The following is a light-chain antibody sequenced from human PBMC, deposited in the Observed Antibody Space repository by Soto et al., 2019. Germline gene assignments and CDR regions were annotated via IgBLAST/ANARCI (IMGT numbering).Light chain of an antibody. J-gene: IGLJ3*02. CDR1: SSDVGGSNY. Sequence: QSVLTQPPSASGSPGQSVTISCTGTSSDVGGSNYVSWYQQHPGKAPKLMIYEVSKRPSGVPDRFSGSKSGNTASLTVSGIQAEDEADYYCSSYAGSNRVFGGGTKLTVL. CDR2: EVS. CDR3: SSYAGSNRV. V-gene: IGLV2-8*01.